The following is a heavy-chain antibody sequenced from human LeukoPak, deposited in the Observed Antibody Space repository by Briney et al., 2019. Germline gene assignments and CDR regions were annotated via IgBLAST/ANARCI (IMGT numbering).Heavy chain of an antibody. J-gene: IGHJ4*02. V-gene: IGHV4-59*08. CDR1: GGSISSYY. CDR3: ARTQYYGDYYFDY. Sequence: SETLSLTCTVSGGSISSYYWSWIRQPPGKGLEWSGYIYYSGSTNYNPSLKSRVTISVDTSKNQFSLKLSSVTAADTAVYYCARTQYYGDYYFDYWGQGTLVTVSS. CDR2: IYYSGST. D-gene: IGHD4-17*01.